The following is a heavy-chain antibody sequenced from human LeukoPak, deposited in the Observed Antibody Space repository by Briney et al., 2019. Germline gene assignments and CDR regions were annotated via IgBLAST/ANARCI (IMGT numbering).Heavy chain of an antibody. Sequence: GRSLRLSCAASGFTFDDYAMHWVRQAPGKGLEWVSGISWNSGSIGYADSVKGRFTISRDNAKNSLYLQMNSLRAEDTALYYCAKAPSRGWANIDYWGQGTLVTVSS. D-gene: IGHD6-19*01. CDR2: ISWNSGSI. CDR3: AKAPSRGWANIDY. J-gene: IGHJ4*02. V-gene: IGHV3-9*01. CDR1: GFTFDDYA.